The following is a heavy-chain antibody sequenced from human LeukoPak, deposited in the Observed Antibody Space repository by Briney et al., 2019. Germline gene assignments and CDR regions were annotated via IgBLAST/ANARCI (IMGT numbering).Heavy chain of an antibody. V-gene: IGHV3-43*02. D-gene: IGHD6-13*01. CDR2: ISGDGGSK. CDR3: AKDTNSSWYGGLAY. J-gene: IGHJ4*02. CDR1: GFTFDDCA. Sequence: GGSLRLSCAASGFTFDDCAMHWVRQAPGKGLEWVSLISGDGGSKYYADSVKGRFTISRDNSKNSLYLQMNSLRTEDTALYYCAKDTNSSWYGGLAYWGQGTLVTVSS.